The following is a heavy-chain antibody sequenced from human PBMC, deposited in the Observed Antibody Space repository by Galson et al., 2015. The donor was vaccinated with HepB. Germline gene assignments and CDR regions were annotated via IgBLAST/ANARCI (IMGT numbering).Heavy chain of an antibody. Sequence: SVKVSCKASGYTFTSYGISWVRQAPGQGLEWMGWISAYNGNTNYAQKLQGRVTMTTDTSTSTAYMELRSLRSDDTAVYYCATDYDYGDYPGDAFDSWGQGTMVTVSS. J-gene: IGHJ3*02. CDR2: ISAYNGNT. CDR1: GYTFTSYG. V-gene: IGHV1-18*01. D-gene: IGHD4-17*01. CDR3: ATDYDYGDYPGDAFDS.